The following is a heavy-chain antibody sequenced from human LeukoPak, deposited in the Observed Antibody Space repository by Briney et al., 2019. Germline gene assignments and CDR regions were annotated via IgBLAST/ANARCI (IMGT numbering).Heavy chain of an antibody. Sequence: SETLSLTCTVSGGSISSSSYYWGWIRQPPGKGLEWIGSIYFSGSAYYNPSLKSRVTISVGTSKNQFSLKLSSVTAADTAVYYCASIDSSSWYLLGYYYGMDVWGQGTTVTVSS. D-gene: IGHD6-13*01. J-gene: IGHJ6*02. V-gene: IGHV4-39*01. CDR1: GGSISSSSYY. CDR2: IYFSGSA. CDR3: ASIDSSSWYLLGYYYGMDV.